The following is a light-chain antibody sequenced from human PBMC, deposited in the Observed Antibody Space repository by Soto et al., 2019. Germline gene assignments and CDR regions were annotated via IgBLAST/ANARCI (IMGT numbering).Light chain of an antibody. CDR1: QSVLYSSNNKNY. CDR3: QQYYSTPVT. Sequence: DIVMTQSPDSLAVSLGERATINCKSSQSVLYSSNNKNYLAWYQQKAGQPPNLLIYWASTRESGVPDRFSGSGSATDFTLTISSLQAEDVALYYCQQYYSTPVTFGQGTKLEIK. J-gene: IGKJ2*01. CDR2: WAS. V-gene: IGKV4-1*01.